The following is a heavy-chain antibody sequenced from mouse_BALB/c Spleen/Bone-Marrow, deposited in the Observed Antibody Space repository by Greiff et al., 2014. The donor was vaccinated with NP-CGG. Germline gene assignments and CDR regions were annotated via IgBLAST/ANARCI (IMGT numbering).Heavy chain of an antibody. Sequence: EVMLVESGGGLVQPGESRKLSCAASGFTFSSFGMHWVRQAPEKGLEWVAYISSGSSTIYYADTVKGRFTISRDNPKNTLFLQMTSLKSEDTAMYYCARDDYDYAMDYWGQGTSVTVSS. D-gene: IGHD2-4*01. CDR1: GFTFSSFG. CDR3: ARDDYDYAMDY. J-gene: IGHJ4*01. V-gene: IGHV5-17*02. CDR2: ISSGSSTI.